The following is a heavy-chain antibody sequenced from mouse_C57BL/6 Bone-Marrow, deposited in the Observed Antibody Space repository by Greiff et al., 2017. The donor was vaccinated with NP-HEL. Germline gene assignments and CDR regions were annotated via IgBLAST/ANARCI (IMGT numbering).Heavy chain of an antibody. D-gene: IGHD2-1*01. CDR1: GYSFTDYN. J-gene: IGHJ2*01. CDR3: ARELYYGNFDY. Sequence: EVKVVESGPELVKPGASVKISCKASGYSFTDYNMNWVKQSNGKSLEWIGVINPNYGTTSSNQKFKGKATLTVDQSSSTAYMQLNSLTSEDSAVYYCARELYYGNFDYWGQGTTLTVSS. CDR2: INPNYGTT. V-gene: IGHV1-39*01.